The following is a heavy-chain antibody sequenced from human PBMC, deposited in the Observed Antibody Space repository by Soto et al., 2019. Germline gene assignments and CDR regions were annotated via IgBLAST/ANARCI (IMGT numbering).Heavy chain of an antibody. Sequence: GGSLRLSCAASGFTFSSYAMHWVRQAPGKGLEWVAVISYDGSNKYYADSVKGRFTISRDNSKNTLYLQMNSLRAEDTAVYYCAREDSSGYYQLDYWGQGTLVTVSS. J-gene: IGHJ4*02. D-gene: IGHD3-22*01. CDR1: GFTFSSYA. V-gene: IGHV3-30-3*01. CDR2: ISYDGSNK. CDR3: AREDSSGYYQLDY.